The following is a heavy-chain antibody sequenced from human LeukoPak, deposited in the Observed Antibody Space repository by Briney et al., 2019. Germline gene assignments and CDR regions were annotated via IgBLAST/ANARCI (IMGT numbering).Heavy chain of an antibody. V-gene: IGHV4-59*08. CDR2: IYYSGST. D-gene: IGHD3-3*01. CDR3: ARGITIFGVVTPYYYYGMDV. J-gene: IGHJ6*02. Sequence: ASETLSLTCTVSGGSISSYYWSWIRQPPGEGLEWIGYIYYSGSTNYNPSLKSRVTISVDTSKNQFSLKLSSVTAADTAVYYCARGITIFGVVTPYYYYGMDVWGQGTTVTVSS. CDR1: GGSISSYY.